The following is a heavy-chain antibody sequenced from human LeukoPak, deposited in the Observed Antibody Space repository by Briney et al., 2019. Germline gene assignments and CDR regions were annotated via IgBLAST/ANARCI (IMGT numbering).Heavy chain of an antibody. V-gene: IGHV3-23*01. CDR3: AKDPYNSILYRLGD. CDR1: GFTFSSYA. D-gene: IGHD3-10*01. J-gene: IGHJ4*02. Sequence: GGPLRLSCAASGFTFSSYAMSWVRQAPGKGLEWVSGISGSGGSTYYADSVKGRFTISRDNSKNTLYLQVNSLRAEDTAIYHCAKDPYNSILYRLGDWGQGTLVTVSS. CDR2: ISGSGGST.